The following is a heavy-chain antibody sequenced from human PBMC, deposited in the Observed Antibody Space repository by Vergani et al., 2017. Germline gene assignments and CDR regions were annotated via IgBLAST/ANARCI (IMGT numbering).Heavy chain of an antibody. V-gene: IGHV2-5*02. CDR3: AHTIFMGAYYYYYYMDV. J-gene: IGHJ6*03. CDR2: IYWDDDK. D-gene: IGHD3-3*01. CDR1: GFSLSTSGVG. Sequence: QITLKESGPTLVKPTQTLTLTCTFSGFSLSTSGVGVGWIRQPPGKALEWLALIYWDDDKRYSPSLKSRLTITKDTSKNQVVLTMTNIDPVDTATYYCAHTIFMGAYYYYYYMDVWGKGTTVTVSS.